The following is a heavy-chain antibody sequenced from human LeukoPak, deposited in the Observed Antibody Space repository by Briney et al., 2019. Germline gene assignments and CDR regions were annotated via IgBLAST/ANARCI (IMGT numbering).Heavy chain of an antibody. Sequence: GGSLRLSCAASGFTFSSYAMSWVRQTPGKGLEWVSGISGSGGSTNYADSVKGRFTISRDNSKNTLYLQMNSLRAEDTAIYYRAKIPVSYSSGWSTFDYWGQGTLVTVSS. J-gene: IGHJ4*02. CDR2: ISGSGGST. V-gene: IGHV3-23*01. CDR3: AKIPVSYSSGWSTFDY. CDR1: GFTFSSYA. D-gene: IGHD6-19*01.